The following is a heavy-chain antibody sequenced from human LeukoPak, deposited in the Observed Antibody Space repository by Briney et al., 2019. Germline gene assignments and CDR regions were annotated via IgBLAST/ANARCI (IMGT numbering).Heavy chain of an antibody. CDR1: GYTFTSYG. J-gene: IGHJ3*02. CDR3: ARPLHGWSYLDAFDI. Sequence: ASVKVSCKASGYTFTSYGISWVRQAPGQGLEWMGWISAYNGNTNYAQKLQGRVTMTRDTSISTAYMELSRLRSDDTAVYYCARPLHGWSYLDAFDIWGQGTMVTVSS. CDR2: ISAYNGNT. D-gene: IGHD1-26*01. V-gene: IGHV1-18*01.